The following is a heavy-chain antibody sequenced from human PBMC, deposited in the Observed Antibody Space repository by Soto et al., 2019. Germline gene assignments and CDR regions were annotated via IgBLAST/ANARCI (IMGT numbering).Heavy chain of an antibody. CDR1: GGSISSENW. J-gene: IGHJ6*02. CDR2: IYQSGAT. D-gene: IGHD2-8*02. CDR3: ARDAGASRYYGMDV. Sequence: SETLSLTCTVSGGSISSENWWSWVRQAPGKGLEWIGEIYQSGATHYTPSLKSRVTTSLDKSKNQFFLKLHSVTAADTAVYYCARDAGASRYYGMDVWGQGTTVTVSS. V-gene: IGHV4-4*02.